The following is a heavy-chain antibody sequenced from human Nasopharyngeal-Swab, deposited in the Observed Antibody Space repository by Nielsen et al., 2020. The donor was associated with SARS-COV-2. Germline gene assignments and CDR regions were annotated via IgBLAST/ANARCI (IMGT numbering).Heavy chain of an antibody. D-gene: IGHD4-17*01. V-gene: IGHV4-39*07. CDR1: GASISSRNNH. CDR3: ARDESGDYLGLPFDH. J-gene: IGHJ4*02. CDR2: IFSSGST. Sequence: SETLSLTCVVSGASISSRNNHWGWIRQSPGKGLEWIGTIFSSGSTYNPSLKSRVTMSVDTSKNQFSLKLTSVTAADTAVYYCARDESGDYLGLPFDHWGRGTLVTVSS.